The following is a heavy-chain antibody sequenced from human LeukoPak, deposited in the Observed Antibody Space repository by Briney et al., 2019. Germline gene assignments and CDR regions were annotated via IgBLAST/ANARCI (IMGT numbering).Heavy chain of an antibody. J-gene: IGHJ4*02. Sequence: GGSLRLSCTASGFTFDSNAMSWVRQAPGRGLEWVASVSGSDGNTYYAASVKGRFTISRDNSKNTVYLQMNSLRAEDTAVYYCARGLWLSLNYFDYWGQGTLVTVSS. D-gene: IGHD5-18*01. CDR2: VSGSDGNT. CDR1: GFTFDSNA. CDR3: ARGLWLSLNYFDY. V-gene: IGHV3-23*01.